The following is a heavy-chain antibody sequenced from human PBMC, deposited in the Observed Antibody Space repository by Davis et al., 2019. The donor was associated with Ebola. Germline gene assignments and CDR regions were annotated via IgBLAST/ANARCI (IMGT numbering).Heavy chain of an antibody. CDR2: IRYDGSNK. CDR1: GFTFSSYG. J-gene: IGHJ3*02. D-gene: IGHD7-27*01. Sequence: GESLKISCAASGFTFSSYGMHWVRQAPGKGLEWVAFIRYDGSNKYYADSVKGRFTISRDNSKNTLYLQMNSLRAEDTAVYYCAKPGDDAFDIWGQGTMVTVSS. CDR3: AKPGDDAFDI. V-gene: IGHV3-30*02.